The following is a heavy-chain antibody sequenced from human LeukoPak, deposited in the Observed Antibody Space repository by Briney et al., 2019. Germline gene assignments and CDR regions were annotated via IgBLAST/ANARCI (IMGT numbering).Heavy chain of an antibody. CDR3: ARTTAPRRAVAGTFDP. J-gene: IGHJ5*02. CDR1: GGSISSSSYY. V-gene: IGHV4-39*01. Sequence: SETLSLTCTVSGGSISSSSYYWGWIRQPPGKGLEWIGSIYYSGSTYYSPSLKSRVTISVDTSKNQFSLKLSSVTAADTAVYYCARTTAPRRAVAGTFDPWGQGTLVTVSS. D-gene: IGHD6-19*01. CDR2: IYYSGST.